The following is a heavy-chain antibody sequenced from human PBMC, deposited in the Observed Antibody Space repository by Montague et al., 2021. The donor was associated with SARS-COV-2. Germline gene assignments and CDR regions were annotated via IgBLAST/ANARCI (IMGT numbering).Heavy chain of an antibody. CDR2: IYYTGSP. D-gene: IGHD2-15*01. CDR1: GGSISSSSYY. Sequence: SETLSLTCTVSGGSISSSSYYWGWIRQPPGKGLEWIGSIYYTGSPYYNPSLESRVTISVDTSKNQFSLNLSSVTAADTAVYYCARRARWNIVVVVGDRHAFDIWGQGKMGTVSS. J-gene: IGHJ3*02. V-gene: IGHV4-39*01. CDR3: ARRARWNIVVVVGDRHAFDI.